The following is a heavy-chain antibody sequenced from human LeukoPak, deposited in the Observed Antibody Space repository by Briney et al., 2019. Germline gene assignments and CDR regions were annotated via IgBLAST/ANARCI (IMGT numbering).Heavy chain of an antibody. J-gene: IGHJ4*02. Sequence: GGSLRLSCAASGFTLDDYAMHWVRQAPGKGLEWVSGINWKSGSIGYADSVKGRFTISRDNAKNSLYLQMNSLRPEDTAFYHCAKDKGSGWSGIDYWGQGTLVTVSS. CDR1: GFTLDDYA. CDR3: AKDKGSGWSGIDY. D-gene: IGHD6-19*01. CDR2: INWKSGSI. V-gene: IGHV3-9*01.